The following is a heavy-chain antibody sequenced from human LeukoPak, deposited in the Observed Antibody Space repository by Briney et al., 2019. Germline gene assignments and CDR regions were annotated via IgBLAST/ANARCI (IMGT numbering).Heavy chain of an antibody. CDR3: ARGAHYYDSSGPGGY. V-gene: IGHV1-2*02. CDR2: INPKTADT. CDR1: GYTFTGYY. J-gene: IGHJ4*02. Sequence: ASVKVSCKASGYTFTGYYIHWVRQAPGQGLEWMGWINPKTADTKYAQKFQGRVTMTRDTSINTAYMELSSLRSDDTAVYYCARGAHYYDSSGPGGYWGQGTLVTVSS. D-gene: IGHD3-22*01.